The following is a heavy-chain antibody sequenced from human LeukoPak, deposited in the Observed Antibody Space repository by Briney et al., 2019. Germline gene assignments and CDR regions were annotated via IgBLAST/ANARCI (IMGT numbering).Heavy chain of an antibody. CDR1: GASISSYH. Sequence: SETLSLTCTVSGASISSYHWNWIRQSPGKGLEWIGYMYYTGSSNYNPSLQSRVAIAVDTSKNQFSLKLSSVTAADTAVYYCARGTETVNYFDYWGQGTLVTVSS. D-gene: IGHD2-21*02. J-gene: IGHJ4*02. CDR3: ARGTETVNYFDY. V-gene: IGHV4-59*01. CDR2: MYYTGSS.